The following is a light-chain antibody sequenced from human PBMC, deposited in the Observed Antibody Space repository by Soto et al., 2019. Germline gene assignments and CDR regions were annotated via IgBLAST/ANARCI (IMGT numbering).Light chain of an antibody. Sequence: QSVLTRPPSASGTPGQRVTISCSGSSSNIGSNTVNWYQQLPGTAPKLLIYSNNQRPSGVPDRFSDSKSGTSASLAISGLQSEDEADYYCAAWDDSLNGYVFGTGTKVTVL. V-gene: IGLV1-44*01. CDR1: SSNIGSNT. CDR2: SNN. J-gene: IGLJ1*01. CDR3: AAWDDSLNGYV.